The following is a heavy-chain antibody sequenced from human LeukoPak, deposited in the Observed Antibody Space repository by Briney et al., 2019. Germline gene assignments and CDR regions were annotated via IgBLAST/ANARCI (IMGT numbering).Heavy chain of an antibody. V-gene: IGHV4-31*03. D-gene: IGHD4-17*01. Sequence: PSETLSLTCTVSGGSISSGGYYWSWIRQHPGKGLEWIGYIYYSGSTYYNPSLKSRVTISVDTSKNQFSLKLSSVTAADTAVYYRARFRDYGDYFDYWGQGTLVTVSS. CDR1: GGSISSGGYY. CDR2: IYYSGST. J-gene: IGHJ4*02. CDR3: ARFRDYGDYFDY.